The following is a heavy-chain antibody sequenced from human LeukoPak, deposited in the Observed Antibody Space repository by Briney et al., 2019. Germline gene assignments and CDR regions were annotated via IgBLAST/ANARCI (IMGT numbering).Heavy chain of an antibody. CDR1: GGSITTTNF. CDR2: ISLAGRT. CDR3: SRESGSFCPFGH. Sequence: SETLSLTCGVSGGSITTTNFWSWVRQPPGGGLEWIGEISLAGRTRYNPSLESRVTISIDKSKNHLYLNLDSVTAADTAVYYCSRESGSFCPFGHWGQGTLVAVTS. J-gene: IGHJ4*02. V-gene: IGHV4-4*02. D-gene: IGHD1-26*01.